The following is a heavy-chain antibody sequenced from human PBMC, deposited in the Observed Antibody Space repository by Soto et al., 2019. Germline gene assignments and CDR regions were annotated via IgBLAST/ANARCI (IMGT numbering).Heavy chain of an antibody. V-gene: IGHV1-18*01. CDR2: ISASNGNT. Sequence: RASVKVSCKASGYTFTSYGVSWVRQAPGRRLEWMGWISASNGNTNYAQKLQGRITMTTDTSTSTAYMGLRSVRSDDTAVYYCARGPITGTNWFDPWGQGTLVTVSS. CDR3: ARGPITGTNWFDP. J-gene: IGHJ5*02. D-gene: IGHD1-7*01. CDR1: GYTFTSYG.